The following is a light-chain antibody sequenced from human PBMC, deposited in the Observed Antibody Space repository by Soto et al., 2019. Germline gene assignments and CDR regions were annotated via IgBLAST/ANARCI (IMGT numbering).Light chain of an antibody. V-gene: IGLV2-14*01. Sequence: QSALTQPASVSGSPGQSITISCSGTSSDVGAYNYVSWYQQYPGKAPKLVIYDVSHRPSGVSDRFSASKSGNTASLTISGLQAEDEADYYCNSYGRGVTDVFGSGTKLTVL. CDR2: DVS. CDR1: SSDVGAYNY. CDR3: NSYGRGVTDV. J-gene: IGLJ1*01.